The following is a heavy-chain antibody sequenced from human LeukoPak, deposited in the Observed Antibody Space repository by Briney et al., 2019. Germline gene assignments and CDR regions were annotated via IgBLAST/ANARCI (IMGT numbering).Heavy chain of an antibody. CDR1: GGSISSSSYY. CDR2: IYYSGST. Sequence: SETLSLTCTVSGGSISSSSYYWGWIRQPPGKGLEWIGSIYYSGSTYYNPSLKSRATISGDTSKKKFSLKLSSVTAADTAVYYCARTTAGIGSDYFDYWGQGALVTVSS. V-gene: IGHV4-39*01. CDR3: ARTTAGIGSDYFDY. D-gene: IGHD4-11*01. J-gene: IGHJ4*02.